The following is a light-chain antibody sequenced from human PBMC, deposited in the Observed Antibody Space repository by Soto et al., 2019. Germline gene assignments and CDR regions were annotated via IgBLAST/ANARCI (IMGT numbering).Light chain of an antibody. V-gene: IGKV3-11*01. CDR1: QSVRSS. Sequence: EILLTQSTATLSLSPGERATLSCRASQSVRSSLAWYQQKPGQAPRLLIYDASNRATGIPGRFSGSGSGTDFTLTISNLAPEDFAVYYCQQRSSWPRTFGQGAKVEIK. CDR2: DAS. CDR3: QQRSSWPRT. J-gene: IGKJ1*01.